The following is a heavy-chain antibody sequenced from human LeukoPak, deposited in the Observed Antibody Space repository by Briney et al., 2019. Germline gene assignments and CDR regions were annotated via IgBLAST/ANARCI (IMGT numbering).Heavy chain of an antibody. CDR3: AKDLDIVVVTASPVLSFDI. J-gene: IGHJ3*02. Sequence: GGSLRLSCAASGFTFSSYAMSWVRQAPGKGLEWVSAISGSGGSTYYADSVKGRFTISRDNSKNTLYLQMNSLRAEDTAVYYCAKDLDIVVVTASPVLSFDIWGQGTMVTVSS. V-gene: IGHV3-23*01. D-gene: IGHD2-21*02. CDR2: ISGSGGST. CDR1: GFTFSSYA.